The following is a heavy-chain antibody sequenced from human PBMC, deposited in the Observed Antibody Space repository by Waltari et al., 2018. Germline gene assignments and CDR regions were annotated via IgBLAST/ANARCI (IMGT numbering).Heavy chain of an antibody. CDR2: IYYSGST. Sequence: QLQLQESGPELVKPSETLSLTCTVSGGSISSSSYYWGGIRQPPGKGLEWIGSIYYSGSTYYNPSLKSRVTISVDTSKNQISLKLSSVTAADTAVYYCARLVVVTPTEPYFDYWGQGTLVTVSS. CDR3: ARLVVVTPTEPYFDY. V-gene: IGHV4-39*01. J-gene: IGHJ4*02. D-gene: IGHD2-21*02. CDR1: GGSISSSSYY.